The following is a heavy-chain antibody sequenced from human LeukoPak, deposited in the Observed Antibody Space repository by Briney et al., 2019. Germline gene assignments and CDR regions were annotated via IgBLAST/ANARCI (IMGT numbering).Heavy chain of an antibody. D-gene: IGHD4-17*01. CDR3: ARSNYGGNQLGY. CDR1: GFTFSTYW. CDR2: ISSSSSYI. Sequence: GGSLRLSCAASGFTFSTYWMNWVRQAPGKGLEWVSSISSSSSYIYYADSVKGRFTISRDNAKNSLYLQMNSLRAEDTAVYYCARSNYGGNQLGYWGQGTLVTVSS. J-gene: IGHJ4*02. V-gene: IGHV3-21*01.